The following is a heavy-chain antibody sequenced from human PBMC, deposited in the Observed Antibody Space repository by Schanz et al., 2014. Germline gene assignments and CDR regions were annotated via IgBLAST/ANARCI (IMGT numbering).Heavy chain of an antibody. Sequence: QVLLVESGGGLVKPGGSLRLSCSASGFTFSDSFMSWIRQTPGKGLEWLSYISSSGNIIHYADSVKGRFTISRDNAKNSLYLQMTGLRAEDTAVYYCAKGFGGYDLVLDYWGQGTLVTVSS. CDR1: GFTFSDSF. V-gene: IGHV3-11*01. CDR2: ISSSGNII. D-gene: IGHD5-12*01. CDR3: AKGFGGYDLVLDY. J-gene: IGHJ4*02.